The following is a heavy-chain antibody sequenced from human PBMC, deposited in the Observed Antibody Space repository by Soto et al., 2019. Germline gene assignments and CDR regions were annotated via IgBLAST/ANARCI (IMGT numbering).Heavy chain of an antibody. J-gene: IGHJ6*02. CDR1: GYTFTGYY. CDR3: ARGGDIVVVPSALPFRPYGMDV. Sequence: ASVKVSCKASGYTFTGYYMHWVRQAPGQGLEWMGWINPNSGGTNYAQKFQGWVTMTRDTSISTAYMELSRLRSDDTAVYYCARGGDIVVVPSALPFRPYGMDVWGQGTTVTASS. V-gene: IGHV1-2*04. D-gene: IGHD2-2*01. CDR2: INPNSGGT.